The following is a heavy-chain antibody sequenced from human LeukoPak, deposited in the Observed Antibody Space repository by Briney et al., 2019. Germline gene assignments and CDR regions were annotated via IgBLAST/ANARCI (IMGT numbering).Heavy chain of an antibody. J-gene: IGHJ4*02. CDR3: ASERKAVTTLYYFDY. CDR1: GYTFTSYA. V-gene: IGHV1-69*05. Sequence: SVKLTCKSSGYTFTSYAISRVRQAPGQGLEWMGGITPIFGTANYAQKVQGRVTITTDKSTSTAYMELSSLRSEDTAVYYCASERKAVTTLYYFDYWGQGNLVTVSS. CDR2: ITPIFGTA. D-gene: IGHD4-17*01.